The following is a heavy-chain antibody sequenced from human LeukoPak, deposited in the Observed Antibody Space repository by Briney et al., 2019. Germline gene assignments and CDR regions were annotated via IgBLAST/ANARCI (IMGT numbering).Heavy chain of an antibody. CDR1: GGSFTSFY. Sequence: SDTLSLTCTVSGGSFTSFYWSWIRQPAGKGLEWIGRFFSSGSTNYNPSFQSRATISVDKSKNQFSLKLTSVTAADTAVYYCARYSGIYGHGYWGQGTLVSVSS. J-gene: IGHJ4*02. D-gene: IGHD3-10*01. CDR2: FFSSGST. V-gene: IGHV4-4*07. CDR3: ARYSGIYGHGY.